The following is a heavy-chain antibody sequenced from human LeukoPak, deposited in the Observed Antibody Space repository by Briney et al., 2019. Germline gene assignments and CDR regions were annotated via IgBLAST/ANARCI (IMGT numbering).Heavy chain of an antibody. CDR2: FDPEDGET. CDR1: GYTLTELS. D-gene: IGHD6-13*01. J-gene: IGHJ3*02. Sequence: ASVKVSCKVSGYTLTELSMHWVRQAPGKGLEWMGGFDPEDGETIYAQKFQGRVTMTRDTSISTAYMELSRLRSDDTAVYYCARGAHSSSWGDAFDIWGQGTMVTVSS. V-gene: IGHV1-24*01. CDR3: ARGAHSSSWGDAFDI.